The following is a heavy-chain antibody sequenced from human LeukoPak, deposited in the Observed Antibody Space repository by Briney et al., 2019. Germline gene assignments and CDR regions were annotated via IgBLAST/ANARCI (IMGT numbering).Heavy chain of an antibody. V-gene: IGHV1-69*06. D-gene: IGHD5/OR15-5a*01. Sequence: ASVKVSCMATGDNFNYFAFSWVRQAPGQGLEWMGKILVIFGTTNYARKFQGRVTITADKSTNTVYMELNTLTFDDTAVYYCARLPLTVSAQFHYWGQGTLVTVSS. CDR3: ARLPLTVSAQFHY. CDR1: GDNFNYFA. J-gene: IGHJ4*02. CDR2: ILVIFGTT.